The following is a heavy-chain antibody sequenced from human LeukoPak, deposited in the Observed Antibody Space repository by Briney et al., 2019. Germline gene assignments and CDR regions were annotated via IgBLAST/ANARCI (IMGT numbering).Heavy chain of an antibody. D-gene: IGHD5-12*01. CDR2: IYHSGST. V-gene: IGHV4-4*02. CDR3: ARANVDIVATIASPYYFDY. Sequence: PSETLSLTCAVSGGSISSSNWWSWVRQPPGKGLEWIGEIYHSGSTNYNPSLKSRVTISVDKSKNQFSLKLSSVTAADTAVYYCARANVDIVATIASPYYFDYWGQGTLVTVSS. J-gene: IGHJ4*02. CDR1: GGSISSSNW.